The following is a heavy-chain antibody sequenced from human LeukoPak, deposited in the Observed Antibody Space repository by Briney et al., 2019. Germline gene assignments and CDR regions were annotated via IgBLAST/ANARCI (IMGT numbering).Heavy chain of an antibody. CDR3: ASQYYYFWSGYF. Sequence: TSETLSLTCTVSGGSISSGDYYWSWIRQPPGKGLEWIGYIYYSGSTYYNPSLKSRVTISVDTSKNQFSLKLSSVTAADTAVYYCASQYYYFWSGYFWGQGTLVTVSS. V-gene: IGHV4-30-4*02. CDR2: IYYSGST. CDR1: GGSISSGDYY. J-gene: IGHJ4*02. D-gene: IGHD3-3*01.